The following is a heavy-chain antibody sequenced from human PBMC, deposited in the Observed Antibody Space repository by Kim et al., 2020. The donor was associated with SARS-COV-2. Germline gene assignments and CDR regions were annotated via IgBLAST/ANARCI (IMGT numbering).Heavy chain of an antibody. CDR1: GGSFSGYY. D-gene: IGHD6-19*01. V-gene: IGHV4-34*01. J-gene: IGHJ4*02. CDR3: ARDEYSSGWYGQKYYFDY. Sequence: SETLSLTCAVYGGSFSGYYWSWIRQPPGKGLEWIGKINHGGSTNYNPSLKSRVTISVDTSKNQFSLKLSSVTAADTAVYYCARDEYSSGWYGQKYYFDYWGQGTLVTVFS. CDR2: INHGGST.